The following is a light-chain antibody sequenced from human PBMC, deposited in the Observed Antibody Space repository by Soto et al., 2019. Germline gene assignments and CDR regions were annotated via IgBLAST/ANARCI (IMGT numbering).Light chain of an antibody. V-gene: IGKV3-20*01. CDR2: GAS. CDR1: QSVSSSY. J-gene: IGKJ3*01. CDR3: QQFMT. Sequence: IVLTQSPGTLSLSPGERATLSCRASQSVSSSYIAWYQQKPGQAPRLLIYGASSRATGIPDRFSGSGSGTDFTLTISRLEPEDVAVYYCQQFMTFGPGTKVDI.